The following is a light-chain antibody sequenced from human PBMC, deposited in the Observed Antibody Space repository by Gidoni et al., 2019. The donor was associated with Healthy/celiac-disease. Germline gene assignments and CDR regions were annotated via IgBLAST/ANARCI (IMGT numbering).Light chain of an antibody. V-gene: IGLV1-47*01. CDR1: SSNSGSND. CDR3: AAWNDSMSGVV. CDR2: RNN. Sequence: HSVLTQPPSASATPRQRVTISCSGSSSNSGSNDVYWYQQLPGTAPKIHIYRNNQRPSGVPDRFSGSGSGTAAALAISRLRSEDEAEYYWAAWNDSMSGVVFGGGTKLTVL. J-gene: IGLJ2*01.